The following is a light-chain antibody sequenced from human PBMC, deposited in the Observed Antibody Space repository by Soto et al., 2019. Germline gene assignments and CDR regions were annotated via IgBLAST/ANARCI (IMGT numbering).Light chain of an antibody. J-gene: IGKJ5*01. CDR3: QQLNSYPIT. Sequence: DIQLTQSPSFLSASVGYRFTITCRASQVISSYLAWYQRKPGKAPKLLIYAASTLQSGVPSRFSGSRSGTEFTLTISSLQPEDFATYYCQQLNSYPITFGQGTRLEIK. V-gene: IGKV1-9*01. CDR2: AAS. CDR1: QVISSY.